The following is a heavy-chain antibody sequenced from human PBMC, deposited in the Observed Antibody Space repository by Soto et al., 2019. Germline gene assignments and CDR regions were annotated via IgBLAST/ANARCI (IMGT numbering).Heavy chain of an antibody. J-gene: IGHJ4*02. CDR1: GGTFSSYT. D-gene: IGHD6-19*01. V-gene: IGHV1-69*02. CDR2: IIPILGIA. CDR3: ASLGIAVAGTTRALDY. Sequence: SVKVSCKASGGTFSSYTISWVRQAPGQGLEWVGRIIPILGIANYAQKFQGRVTITADESTSTAYMELSSLRSEDTAVYYCASLGIAVAGTTRALDYWGQGTLVTVSS.